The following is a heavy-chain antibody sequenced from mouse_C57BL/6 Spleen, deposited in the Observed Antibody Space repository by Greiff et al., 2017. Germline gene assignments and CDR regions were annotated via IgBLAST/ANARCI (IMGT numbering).Heavy chain of an antibody. CDR2: IDPSDSYT. D-gene: IGHD3-2*02. J-gene: IGHJ4*01. V-gene: IGHV1-50*01. Sequence: VQLQQPGAELVKPGASVKLSCKASGYTFTSYWMQWVKQRPGQGLEWIGEIDPSDSYTNYNQKFKGKATLTVDTSSSTAYMQLSSLTSEDSAVYYCARWRTAQATAMDYWGQGTSVTVSS. CDR1: GYTFTSYW. CDR3: ARWRTAQATAMDY.